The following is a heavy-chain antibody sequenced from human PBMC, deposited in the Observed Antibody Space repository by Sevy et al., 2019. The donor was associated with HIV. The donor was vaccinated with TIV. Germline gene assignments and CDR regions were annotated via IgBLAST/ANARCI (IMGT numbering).Heavy chain of an antibody. CDR2: IRSSGSDI. D-gene: IGHD3-22*01. V-gene: IGHV3-48*03. CDR3: VRNGGAYDSGFDP. J-gene: IGHJ5*02. CDR1: GFTFSNYD. Sequence: GGSLRLSCVASGFTFSNYDMNWVRQAPGKGLEWVSKIRSSGSDIYYADSVKGRFTISRDNAKDSLNLQMNSLRAEDTAGYYCVRNGGAYDSGFDPWGQGTLVTVSS.